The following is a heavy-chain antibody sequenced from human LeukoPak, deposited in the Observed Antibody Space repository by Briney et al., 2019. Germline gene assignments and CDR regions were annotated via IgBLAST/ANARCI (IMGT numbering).Heavy chain of an antibody. CDR2: TYYRSKWYN. CDR3: ARLPYYDFWSGREGDY. D-gene: IGHD3-3*01. CDR1: GDSVSSNSAA. J-gene: IGHJ4*02. V-gene: IGHV6-1*01. Sequence: SQTLSLTCAISGDSVSSNSAAWNWIRQSPSRGLEWLGRTYYRSKWYNDYAVSVKSRININPDTSKNQFSLQLNSVTPEDTAVYYCARLPYYDFWSGREGDYWGQGTLVTVSS.